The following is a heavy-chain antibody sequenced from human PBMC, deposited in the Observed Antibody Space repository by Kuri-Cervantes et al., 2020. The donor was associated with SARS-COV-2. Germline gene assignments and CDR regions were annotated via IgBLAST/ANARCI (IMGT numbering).Heavy chain of an antibody. CDR1: GGSISSHY. D-gene: IGHD2/OR15-2a*01. V-gene: IGHV4-4*09. CDR3: ARVREFYEIDY. Sequence: SETLSLTCTVSGGSISSHYWSWVRQPARKGLEWIRYIYTSGSTNYNPSLKSRVTISVDTSKNQFSLKLSSVTAADTAVYYCARVREFYEIDYWGQGTLVTVSS. CDR2: IYTSGST. J-gene: IGHJ4*02.